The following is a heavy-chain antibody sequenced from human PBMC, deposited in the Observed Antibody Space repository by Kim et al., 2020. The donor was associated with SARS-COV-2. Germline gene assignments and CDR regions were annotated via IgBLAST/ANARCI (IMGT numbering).Heavy chain of an antibody. V-gene: IGHV3-15*01. J-gene: IGHJ4*02. CDR3: TTDTYYYDSSGLY. Sequence: YAAPVKGRFTISRDDSKNTLYLQMNSLKTEDTAVYYCTTDTYYYDSSGLYWGQGTLVTVSS. D-gene: IGHD3-22*01.